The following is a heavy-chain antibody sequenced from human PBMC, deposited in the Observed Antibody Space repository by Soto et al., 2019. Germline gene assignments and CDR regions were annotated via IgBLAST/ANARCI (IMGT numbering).Heavy chain of an antibody. D-gene: IGHD3-3*01. V-gene: IGHV4-31*03. CDR1: GCSISSGGYY. J-gene: IGHJ5*02. Sequence: QVQLQEPGPGLVKPSQTLSLTCTVSGCSISSGGYYWSWIRQHPGKVLVWIGYIYYSGSTYYNPSLKSRVTISVDTSKIQFSLKLSSVTAADTAVYYCARDVGDRVPEGIDPWGQGTLVTVSS. CDR3: ARDVGDRVPEGIDP. CDR2: IYYSGST.